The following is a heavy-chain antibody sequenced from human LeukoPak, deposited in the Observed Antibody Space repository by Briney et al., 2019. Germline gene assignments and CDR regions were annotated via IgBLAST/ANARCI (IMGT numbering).Heavy chain of an antibody. V-gene: IGHV3-23*01. CDR1: GLSFSTFA. Sequence: GSLTLSCAASGLSFSTFAVSWVRQAPARGLEWLSSMKGTGERFYADSVRGRFTLSRDDSRNTVYLQLNNLRVEDTAVYYCARASWVSSADAVRWGQGTVVTVSS. CDR2: MKGTGER. CDR3: ARASWVSSADAVR. J-gene: IGHJ4*02. D-gene: IGHD3-16*01.